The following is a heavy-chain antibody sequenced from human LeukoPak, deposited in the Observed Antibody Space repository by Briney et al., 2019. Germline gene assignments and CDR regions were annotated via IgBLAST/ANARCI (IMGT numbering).Heavy chain of an antibody. V-gene: IGHV4-39*01. D-gene: IGHD3-22*01. CDR3: ARASNYYDSYYYYYMDV. CDR1: GGSISSSSYY. Sequence: KPSETLSLTCTVSGGSISSSSYYWGWIRQPPGKGLEWIGSIYYSGSTYYNPSLKSRVTISVDTSKNQFSLKLSSVTAADTAVYYCARASNYYDSYYYYYMDVWGKGTTVTVSS. J-gene: IGHJ6*03. CDR2: IYYSGST.